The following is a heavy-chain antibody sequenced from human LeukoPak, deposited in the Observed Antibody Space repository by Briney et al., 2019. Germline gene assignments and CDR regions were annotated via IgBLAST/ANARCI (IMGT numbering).Heavy chain of an antibody. CDR2: VSSDGTT. Sequence: NASETLSLTCSVSGDSVTGYYWSWIRQPPGKGLEWIGYVSSDGTTNYTPSLRSRVIMSVDTAKNHISLSLTSLTAADTAIYYCARLDCTGDGCYNHWGQGTLVTVSS. J-gene: IGHJ4*02. V-gene: IGHV4-59*08. CDR1: GDSVTGYY. CDR3: ARLDCTGDGCYNH. D-gene: IGHD2-8*02.